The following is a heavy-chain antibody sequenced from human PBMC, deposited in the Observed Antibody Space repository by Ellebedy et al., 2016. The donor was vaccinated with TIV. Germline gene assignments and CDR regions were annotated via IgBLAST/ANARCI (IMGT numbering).Heavy chain of an antibody. J-gene: IGHJ4*02. Sequence: SETLSLTXTVSGGSISSSRYYWGWIRQPPGKGLEWIGEIYHSGSTNYNPSLKSRVTISVDKSKNQFSLKLSSVTAADTAVYYCARLTGYLDYWGQGTLVTVSS. V-gene: IGHV4-39*07. CDR3: ARLTGYLDY. D-gene: IGHD6-13*01. CDR2: IYHSGST. CDR1: GGSISSSRYY.